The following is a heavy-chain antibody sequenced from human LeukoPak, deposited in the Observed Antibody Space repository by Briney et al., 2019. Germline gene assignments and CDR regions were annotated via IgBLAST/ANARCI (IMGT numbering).Heavy chain of an antibody. Sequence: KPSETLSLTCTVSGGSISSSSYYWGWIRQPPGKGLEWIGSIYYSGSTYYNPSLKSRVTMSVDTSKNQFSLKLSSVTAADTAVYYCARRKGVVTALYYFDYWGQGTLVTVSS. CDR1: GGSISSSSYY. D-gene: IGHD2-21*02. CDR2: IYYSGST. J-gene: IGHJ4*02. V-gene: IGHV4-39*01. CDR3: ARRKGVVTALYYFDY.